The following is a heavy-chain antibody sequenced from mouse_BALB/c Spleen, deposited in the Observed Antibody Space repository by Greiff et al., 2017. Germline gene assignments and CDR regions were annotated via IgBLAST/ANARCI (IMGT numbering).Heavy chain of an antibody. D-gene: IGHD2-2*01. CDR3: ARGHYGYDVAY. CDR1: GYTFTEYT. J-gene: IGHJ3*01. CDR2: INPNNGGT. Sequence: VQLKQSGPELVKPGASVKISCKTSGYTFTEYTMHWVKQSHGKSLEWTGGINPNNGGTSYNQKFKGKATLTVDKSSSTAYMELRSLTSEDSAVYYCARGHYGYDVAYWGQGTLVTVSA. V-gene: IGHV1-18*01.